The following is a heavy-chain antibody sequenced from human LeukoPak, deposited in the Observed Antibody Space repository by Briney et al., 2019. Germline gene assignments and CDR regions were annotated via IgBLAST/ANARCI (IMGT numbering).Heavy chain of an antibody. J-gene: IGHJ4*02. D-gene: IGHD3-22*01. V-gene: IGHV4-59*08. CDR3: ARQSGNYFIDYFDY. Sequence: PSETLSLTCTVSGSSIGDDYWGWIRQPPGKAPEWVGYVHSSGNTNYNPSLKSRVTITVDTSKNQFSLRLTSVTAADTAVYFCARQSGNYFIDYFDYWGQGTLVTVSS. CDR2: VHSSGNT. CDR1: GSSIGDDY.